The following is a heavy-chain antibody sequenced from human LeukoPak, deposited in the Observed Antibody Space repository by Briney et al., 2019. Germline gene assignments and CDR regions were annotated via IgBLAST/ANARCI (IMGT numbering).Heavy chain of an antibody. CDR1: GYTFTSYD. D-gene: IGHD3-22*01. CDR3: ARGHPDYYDSSGYAN. CDR2: MNPNSGNT. Sequence: GASVKVSCKASGYTFTSYDINWVRQATGQGVEWMGWMNPNSGNTGYAQKFQGRVTMTRNTSISTAYMELSSLRSEDTAVYYCARGHPDYYDSSGYANWGQGTLVTVSS. V-gene: IGHV1-8*01. J-gene: IGHJ4*02.